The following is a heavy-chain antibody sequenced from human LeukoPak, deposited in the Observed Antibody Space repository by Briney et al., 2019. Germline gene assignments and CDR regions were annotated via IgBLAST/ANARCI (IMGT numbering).Heavy chain of an antibody. CDR1: GGSISSGSYS. J-gene: IGHJ6*02. D-gene: IGHD3-10*01. CDR3: ARAVITMVRGAPYYYYGMDV. V-gene: IGHV4-30-2*01. CDR2: IYHSGST. Sequence: SETLSLTCAVSGGSISSGSYSWSWLRQPPGKGLEWIGYIYHSGSTYYNPSLKSRVTILVDRSKNQFSLKLSSVTAADTAVYYCARAVITMVRGAPYYYYGMDVWGQGTTVTVSS.